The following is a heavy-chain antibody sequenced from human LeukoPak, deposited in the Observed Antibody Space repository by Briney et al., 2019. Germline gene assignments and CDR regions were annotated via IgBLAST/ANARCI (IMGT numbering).Heavy chain of an antibody. CDR3: ARGNTYDFWSGYFY. Sequence: SETLSLTCAVYGGSFSGYYWTWIRQPPGKGLEWIGEMSHSGSTNYNPSLKSRVTISVDTSKNQFSLKLSSVTAADTAVYYCARGNTYDFWSGYFYWGQGTLVTVSS. V-gene: IGHV4-34*01. CDR1: GGSFSGYY. CDR2: MSHSGST. J-gene: IGHJ4*02. D-gene: IGHD3-3*01.